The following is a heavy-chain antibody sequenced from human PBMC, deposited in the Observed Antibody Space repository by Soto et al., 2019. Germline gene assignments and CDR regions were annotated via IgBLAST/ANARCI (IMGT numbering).Heavy chain of an antibody. V-gene: IGHV3-33*01. D-gene: IGHD1-26*01. CDR2: IWHDGNNK. Sequence: GGSLRLSCAASGFTFSNYGMHWVRQAPGKGLEWVAIIWHDGNNKYYADSVRGRLIISRDNSKNRLYLQMNSLRAEDTAVYYCASDLVGASDSYGLDVWGQGTPVTV. CDR1: GFTFSNYG. CDR3: ASDLVGASDSYGLDV. J-gene: IGHJ6*02.